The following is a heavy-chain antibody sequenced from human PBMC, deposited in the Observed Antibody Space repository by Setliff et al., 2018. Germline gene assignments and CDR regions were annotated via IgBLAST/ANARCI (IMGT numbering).Heavy chain of an antibody. CDR2: MYYGGST. Sequence: SETLSLTCTVSGGSISSNSYYWGWIRQPPGKGLEWIGSMYYGGSTYYIPSLKSRVTISVDTSKNQFSLKLSSVTASDTAVYYCATTGTYRYFDYWGQGTLVTVSS. V-gene: IGHV4-39*01. CDR1: GGSISSNSYY. D-gene: IGHD1-1*01. CDR3: ATTGTYRYFDY. J-gene: IGHJ4*02.